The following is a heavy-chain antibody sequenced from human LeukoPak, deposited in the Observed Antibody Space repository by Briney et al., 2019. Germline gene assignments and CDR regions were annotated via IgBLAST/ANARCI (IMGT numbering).Heavy chain of an antibody. CDR2: IYYSGST. Sequence: SETLSLTCTVSGGSISSYYWSWIRRPPGKGLEWIGYIYYSGSTNYNPSLKSRVTISVDTSKNQFSLKLSSVTAADTAVYYCARTRRIAVAEYYFDYWGQGTLVTVSS. CDR1: GGSISSYY. D-gene: IGHD6-19*01. CDR3: ARTRRIAVAEYYFDY. J-gene: IGHJ4*02. V-gene: IGHV4-59*01.